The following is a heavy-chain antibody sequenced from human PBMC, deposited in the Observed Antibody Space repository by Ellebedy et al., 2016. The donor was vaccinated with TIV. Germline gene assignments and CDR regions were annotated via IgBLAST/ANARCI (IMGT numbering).Heavy chain of an antibody. V-gene: IGHV4-39*02. CDR2: IYYSGNT. D-gene: IGHD6-13*01. J-gene: IGHJ6*02. CDR3: AREGRSSWYSGYYYYGMDV. Sequence: MPSETLSLTCTVSGGSISSSSYHWGWICQPPGKGLAWIGSIYYSGNTYYNPSLKSQVTISVDTSKNQFSLKVTSVTAADTAIYYCAREGRSSWYSGYYYYGMDVWGQGTTVTVSS. CDR1: GGSISSSSYH.